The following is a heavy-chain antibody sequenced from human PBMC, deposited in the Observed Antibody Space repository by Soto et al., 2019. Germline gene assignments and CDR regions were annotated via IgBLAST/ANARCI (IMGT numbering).Heavy chain of an antibody. V-gene: IGHV1-69*02. Sequence: QVQLVQSGAEVKRPGSSVKVSCKASGDTFNFYSINWVRQAPGLGLEWMGRVNPIVSMSNYAQKFQARVTMTADKSTCTAYMERSSLRSEDTAIYYGAGSYGAGYRAFDYWGQGALVTVSS. J-gene: IGHJ4*02. CDR3: AGSYGAGYRAFDY. CDR2: VNPIVSMS. CDR1: GDTFNFYS. D-gene: IGHD3-10*01.